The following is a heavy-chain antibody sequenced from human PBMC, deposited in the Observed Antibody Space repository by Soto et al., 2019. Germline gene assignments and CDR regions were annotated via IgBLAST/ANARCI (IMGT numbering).Heavy chain of an antibody. J-gene: IGHJ5*02. CDR1: GGSLSGHY. Sequence: SETLSLTCAVYGGSLSGHYWSWIRQPPGKGLEWIGEINYSGSTNYSPSLKSRVTISVDTSKNQFSLKLSSVTAADTAVYYCARVGGINWFDPWGQGTLVTVSS. CDR2: INYSGST. D-gene: IGHD3-16*01. CDR3: ARVGGINWFDP. V-gene: IGHV4-34*01.